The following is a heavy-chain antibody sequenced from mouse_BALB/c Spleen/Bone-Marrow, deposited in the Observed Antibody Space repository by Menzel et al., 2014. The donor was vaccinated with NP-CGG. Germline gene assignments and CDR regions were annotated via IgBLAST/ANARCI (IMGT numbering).Heavy chain of an antibody. J-gene: IGHJ2*01. CDR2: IWGDGST. D-gene: IGHD1-1*01. CDR3: ARFYYFLDY. Sequence: VQRVESGPGLVAPSQSLSITCTVSGFSLTGYGVSWVRQPPGKGLEWLGMIWGDGSTDYNSALKSRLNISKDNSKSQVFLKMSSLQTDDTARYYCARFYYFLDYWGQGTTPTVSS. CDR1: GFSLTGYG. V-gene: IGHV2-6-7*01.